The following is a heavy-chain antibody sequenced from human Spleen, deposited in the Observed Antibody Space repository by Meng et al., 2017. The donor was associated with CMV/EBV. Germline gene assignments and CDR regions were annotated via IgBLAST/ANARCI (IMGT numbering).Heavy chain of an antibody. V-gene: IGHV3-23*01. CDR2: ISGSGGST. J-gene: IGHJ4*02. CDR3: AKDVEMATIGKYYFDY. Sequence: SGFTFSSYAMSWVRQAPGKGLEWVSAISGSGGSTYYADSVKGRFTISRDNSKNTLYLQMNSLRAEDTAVYYCAKDVEMATIGKYYFDYWGQGTLVTVSS. D-gene: IGHD5-24*01. CDR1: GFTFSSYA.